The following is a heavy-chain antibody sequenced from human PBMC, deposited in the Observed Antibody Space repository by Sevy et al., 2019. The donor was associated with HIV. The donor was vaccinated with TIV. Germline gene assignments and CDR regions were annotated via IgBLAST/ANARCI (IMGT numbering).Heavy chain of an antibody. V-gene: IGHV5-51*01. D-gene: IGHD3-16*01. CDR2: IYPGDSDT. CDR1: GYSFGTYW. J-gene: IGHJ6*02. CDR3: ARCRQLRVAEILGDGGMDV. Sequence: KAGESLKISCKASGYSFGTYWIGWVRQMPGGGLDWMGIIYPGDSDTRYSPSFRGQVTISADTSITTAFLHWSTLEASDTATYYCARCRQLRVAEILGDGGMDVWGQGTAVTVSS.